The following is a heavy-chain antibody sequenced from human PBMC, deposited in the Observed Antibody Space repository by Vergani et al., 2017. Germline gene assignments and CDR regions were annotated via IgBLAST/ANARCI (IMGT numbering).Heavy chain of an antibody. Sequence: QVQLQESGPGLVKPSQTLSLTCTVSGGSISSGSYYWSWIRQPAGKGLEWIGRIYTSGSTNYNPSLKSRVTISVDTSKNQFYLKLSSVTAADTAVYYCASSPYYYDSSGLFDYLGQGTLVTVSS. CDR3: ASSPYYYDSSGLFDY. J-gene: IGHJ4*02. CDR1: GGSISSGSYY. V-gene: IGHV4-61*02. CDR2: IYTSGST. D-gene: IGHD3-22*01.